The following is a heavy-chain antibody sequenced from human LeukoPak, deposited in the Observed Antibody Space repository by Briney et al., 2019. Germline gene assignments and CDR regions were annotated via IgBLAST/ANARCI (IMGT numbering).Heavy chain of an antibody. Sequence: SETLSLTCAVYGGSFSGYYWSWIRQPPGKGREWIGEINHSGSTNYNPSLKSRVTISVDTSKNQFSLKLSSVTAADTAVYYCATILLGYCSGGSCAGSWFDPWGQGTLVTVSS. V-gene: IGHV4-34*01. CDR3: ATILLGYCSGGSCAGSWFDP. J-gene: IGHJ5*02. CDR2: INHSGST. CDR1: GGSFSGYY. D-gene: IGHD2-15*01.